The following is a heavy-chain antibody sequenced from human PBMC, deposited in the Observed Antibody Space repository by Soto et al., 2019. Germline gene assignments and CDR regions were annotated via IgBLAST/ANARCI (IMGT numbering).Heavy chain of an antibody. V-gene: IGHV3-23*01. CDR1: GFTFSSYA. CDR3: AKDRDCSSTSCYVVNWFDP. D-gene: IGHD2-2*01. Sequence: GGSLRLSCAASGFTFSSYAMSWVRQAPGKGLEWVSAISGSGGSTYYADPVKGRFTISRDNSKNTLYLQMNSLRAEDTAVYYCAKDRDCSSTSCYVVNWFDPWGQGTLVTVSS. J-gene: IGHJ5*02. CDR2: ISGSGGST.